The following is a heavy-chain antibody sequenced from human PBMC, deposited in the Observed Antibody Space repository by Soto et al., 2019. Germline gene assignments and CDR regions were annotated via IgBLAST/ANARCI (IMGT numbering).Heavy chain of an antibody. Sequence: PGGSLRLSCAASGFTFSSYGMHWVRQAPGKGLEWVAVISYDGSNKYYADSVKGRFTISRDNSKNTLYLQMNSLRAEDTAVYYCATIGPADGFDYWGQGTLVIVSS. D-gene: IGHD3-3*01. J-gene: IGHJ4*02. V-gene: IGHV3-30*03. CDR3: ATIGPADGFDY. CDR1: GFTFSSYG. CDR2: ISYDGSNK.